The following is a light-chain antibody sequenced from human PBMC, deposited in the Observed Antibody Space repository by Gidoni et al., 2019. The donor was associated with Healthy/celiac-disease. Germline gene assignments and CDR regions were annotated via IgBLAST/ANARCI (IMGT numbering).Light chain of an antibody. CDR2: WAS. CDR3: QQYYSTPPWT. V-gene: IGKV4-1*01. Sequence: IVMTQSPDSLAVSLGERATINCKSSQSVLYSSNNKNYIAWYQQKPGQPTKLLIYWASTRESGVPDRFSGSGSGTDFTLTISSLQAEDVAVYYCQQYYSTPPWTFGQGTKVEIK. CDR1: QSVLYSSNNKNY. J-gene: IGKJ1*01.